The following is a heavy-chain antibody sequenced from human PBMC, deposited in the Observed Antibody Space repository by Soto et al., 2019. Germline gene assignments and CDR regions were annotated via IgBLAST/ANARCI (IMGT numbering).Heavy chain of an antibody. CDR3: ARGREFDS. V-gene: IGHV4-30-2*01. CDR1: GGSLTSGTYS. CDR2: IFPSGTT. J-gene: IGHJ4*02. Sequence: LSLTCAVSGGSLTSGTYSWNWIRQPPGKGLEWIGYIFPSGTTYHSPSLKSRVSISIDVSKNQFSLNLRSLTAADTAVYYCARGREFDSWGQGTLVTSPQ.